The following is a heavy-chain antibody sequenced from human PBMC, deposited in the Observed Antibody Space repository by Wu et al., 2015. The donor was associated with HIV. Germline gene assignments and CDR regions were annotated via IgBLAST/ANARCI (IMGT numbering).Heavy chain of an antibody. CDR2: INPNSGGT. CDR1: GYTFTGYY. D-gene: IGHD6-13*01. V-gene: IGHV1-2*02. Sequence: QVQLVQSGAEVKKPGASVKVSCKASGYTFTGYYMHWVRQAPGQGLEWMGWINPNSGGTNYAQKFQGRVTMTRDTSISTAYMELSRLRSDDTAVYYCARAVRWQQLEKHGEFDYWGQGTLVTVSS. CDR3: ARAVRWQQLEKHGEFDY. J-gene: IGHJ4*02.